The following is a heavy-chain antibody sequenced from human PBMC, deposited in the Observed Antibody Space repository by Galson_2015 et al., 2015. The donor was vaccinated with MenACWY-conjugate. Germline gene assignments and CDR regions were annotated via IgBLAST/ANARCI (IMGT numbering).Heavy chain of an antibody. CDR2: IKQDGSEK. CDR1: GFTFSSYW. CDR3: ARESSPNAFDI. V-gene: IGHV3-7*03. Sequence: SLRLSCAASGFTFSSYWMSWVRQAPGKGLEWVANIKQDGSEKYYVDSVKGRFTISRDNSKNSLYLQMNSLRAEDTAVYYCARESSPNAFDIWGQGTMVTVSS. J-gene: IGHJ3*02.